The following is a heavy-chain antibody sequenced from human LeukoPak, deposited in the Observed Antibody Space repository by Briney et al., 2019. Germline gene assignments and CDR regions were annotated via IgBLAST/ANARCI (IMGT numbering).Heavy chain of an antibody. CDR1: GFTFDDYA. J-gene: IGHJ5*02. V-gene: IGHV3-9*03. Sequence: PGGSLRLSCAASGFTFDDYAMHWVRQAPGKGLEWVSGISWNSGSIGYADSVKGRFTISRDNAKNSLYLQMNSLRAEDMALYYCAKATTPDYGDCVGWFDPWGQGTLVTVSS. CDR2: ISWNSGSI. D-gene: IGHD4-17*01. CDR3: AKATTPDYGDCVGWFDP.